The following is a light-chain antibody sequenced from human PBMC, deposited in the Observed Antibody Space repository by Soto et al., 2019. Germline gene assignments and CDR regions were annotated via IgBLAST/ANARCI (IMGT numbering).Light chain of an antibody. J-gene: IGKJ5*01. Sequence: EFVLTQSPGTLSLSPGERATLSCRASQSVTNNFLAWYQQKPGQTPRLLIFAASHRATGIPDRFSGSGSGTDFTLTINRLEPEDFAAYYCQQYGDPPPFTFGQGTRLEIK. V-gene: IGKV3-20*01. CDR3: QQYGDPPPFT. CDR2: AAS. CDR1: QSVTNNF.